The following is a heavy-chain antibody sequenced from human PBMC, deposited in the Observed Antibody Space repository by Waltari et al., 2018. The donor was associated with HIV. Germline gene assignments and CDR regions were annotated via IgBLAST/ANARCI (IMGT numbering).Heavy chain of an antibody. V-gene: IGHV4-34*01. J-gene: IGHJ6*02. CDR3: AGRRMESDGMDV. CDR2: IYHRRST. Sequence: QVQLQQWGAGLLTLSETLFLTCAVYGGSFSDYRWIWISQPPGTGMEWVGVIYHRRSTNYNPSLKRRVTLSLDTSKNQFSLKLSSVTAADTAVYYCAGRRMESDGMDVWGQGTTVTVSS. D-gene: IGHD1-1*01. CDR1: GGSFSDYR.